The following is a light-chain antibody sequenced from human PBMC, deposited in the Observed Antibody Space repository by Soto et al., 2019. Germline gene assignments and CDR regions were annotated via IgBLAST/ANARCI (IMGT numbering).Light chain of an antibody. V-gene: IGLV2-14*01. CDR2: EVS. Sequence: QSALTQPASVSGSPGQSITISRTGSSSDIGDYDYVSWYQQHPGKAPKVLISEVSNRPSGVSNRFSGSKSGNTASLTISGLQAEDEADYYCNSYATGNTRVFGTGTKLTVL. J-gene: IGLJ1*01. CDR1: SSDIGDYDY. CDR3: NSYATGNTRV.